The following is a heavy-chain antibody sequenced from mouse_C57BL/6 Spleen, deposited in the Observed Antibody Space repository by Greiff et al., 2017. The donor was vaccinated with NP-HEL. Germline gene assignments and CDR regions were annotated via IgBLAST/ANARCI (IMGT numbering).Heavy chain of an antibody. CDR1: GYTFTSYW. CDR2: IDPSDSYT. V-gene: IGHV1-59*01. Sequence: QVQLKQPGAELVRPGTSVKLSCKASGYTFTSYWMHWVKQRPGQGLEWIGVIDPSDSYTNYNQKFKGKATLTVDTSSSTAYMQLSSLTSEDSAVYYCARPGPWYFDVWGTGTTVTVSS. CDR3: ARPGPWYFDV. D-gene: IGHD4-1*01. J-gene: IGHJ1*03.